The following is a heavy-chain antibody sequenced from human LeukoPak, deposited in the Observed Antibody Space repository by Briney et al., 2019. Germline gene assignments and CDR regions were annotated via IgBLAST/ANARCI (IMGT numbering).Heavy chain of an antibody. CDR3: AREETHHVYYGMDV. Sequence: ASVTVSFTASGYTFTSYGISWVRQAPGQGLEWMGWISAYNGNTSYAQKVQGRVTMTTDTSTSTAYMELRSLRSDDTAVYYCAREETHHVYYGMDVWGQGTMVTVSS. D-gene: IGHD1-14*01. J-gene: IGHJ6*02. CDR2: ISAYNGNT. V-gene: IGHV1-18*01. CDR1: GYTFTSYG.